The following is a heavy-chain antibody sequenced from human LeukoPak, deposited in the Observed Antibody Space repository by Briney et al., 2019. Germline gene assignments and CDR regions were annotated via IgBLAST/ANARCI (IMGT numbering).Heavy chain of an antibody. CDR3: ARGILIGESIDY. J-gene: IGHJ4*02. CDR2: ISAYNGNT. D-gene: IGHD3-10*01. V-gene: IGHV1-18*01. CDR1: GYSFTSFG. Sequence: SVKVSCKASGYSFTSFGISCVRQAPGQGLEWMGWISAYNGNTNYAQKLQGRVTMTTDTSTSTAYMELRSLRSEDTAVYDCARGILIGESIDYWGQGTLVTVSS.